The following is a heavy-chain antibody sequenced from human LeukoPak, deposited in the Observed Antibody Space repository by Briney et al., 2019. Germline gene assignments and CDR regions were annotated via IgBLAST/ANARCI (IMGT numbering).Heavy chain of an antibody. J-gene: IGHJ4*02. V-gene: IGHV3-74*01. CDR1: GFTFSSSW. Sequence: PGGSLRLSCAASGFTFSSSWMHWVRQVPGKGLVWVSRMNSDGSITNYADSVKGRFTISRDNAKNTLYLQMNSLRADDTAVYYCARGSYGGNTLDYWGQGTLVTVSS. D-gene: IGHD4-23*01. CDR2: MNSDGSIT. CDR3: ARGSYGGNTLDY.